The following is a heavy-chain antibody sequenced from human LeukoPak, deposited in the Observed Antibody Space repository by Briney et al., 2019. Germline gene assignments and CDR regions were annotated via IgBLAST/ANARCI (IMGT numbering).Heavy chain of an antibody. Sequence: GGSLRLSCAASGFTFSSYAMSWVRQAPGKGLEWVSAISGSGGSTYYADSVKGRFTISRDNSKNTLYLQMNSLRAEDTAVYYCAKRVGITMVRGGAFDIWGQGTMVTVSS. V-gene: IGHV3-23*01. CDR2: ISGSGGST. J-gene: IGHJ3*02. CDR1: GFTFSSYA. CDR3: AKRVGITMVRGGAFDI. D-gene: IGHD3-10*01.